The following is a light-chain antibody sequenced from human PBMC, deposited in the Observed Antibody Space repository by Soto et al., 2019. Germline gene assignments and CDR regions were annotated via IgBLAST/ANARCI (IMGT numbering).Light chain of an antibody. CDR3: QQYKSRRT. CDR2: DAS. CDR1: EDINDW. V-gene: IGKV1-5*01. J-gene: IGKJ1*01. Sequence: ERVPITCRASEDINDWLAWYQQKPGNAPKFLIYDASTLQSGVPSRFSGSGSGTEFTLTISSLQPDDSATYYCQQYKSRRTFGQGTKVDI.